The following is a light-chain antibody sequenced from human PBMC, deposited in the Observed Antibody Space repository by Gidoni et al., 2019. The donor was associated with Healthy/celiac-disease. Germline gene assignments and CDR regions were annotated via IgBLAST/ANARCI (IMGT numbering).Light chain of an antibody. CDR3: QQYNSYWT. CDR1: QSIRSR. V-gene: IGKV1-5*03. J-gene: IGKJ1*01. CDR2: KAC. Sequence: DIQRTQSPYTLSAPVGDRVAIPCRASQSIRSRLAWYQQKPGKVPKLLIYKACSLKGGVPSRCSGSGSATEFTLTSSSLQPDDFATYYCQQYNSYWTFGQGTKVEIK.